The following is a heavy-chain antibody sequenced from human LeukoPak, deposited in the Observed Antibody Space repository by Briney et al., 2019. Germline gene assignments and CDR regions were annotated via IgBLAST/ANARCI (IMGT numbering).Heavy chain of an antibody. V-gene: IGHV4-59*08. Sequence: SETLSLTCTVSGGSISSYYWSWIRQPPGKGLEWIGYIYYGGSTNYNPSLKSRVTISVDTSKNQFSLKLSSVTAADTAVYYCARHSSSWSVLDYWGQGTLVTVSS. CDR3: ARHSSSWSVLDY. CDR2: IYYGGST. D-gene: IGHD6-13*01. J-gene: IGHJ4*02. CDR1: GGSISSYY.